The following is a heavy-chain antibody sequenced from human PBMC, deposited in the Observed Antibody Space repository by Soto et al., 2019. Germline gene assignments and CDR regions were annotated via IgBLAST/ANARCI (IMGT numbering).Heavy chain of an antibody. CDR3: ARHAPMDIVVVLAAISYYGMDV. D-gene: IGHD2-2*03. V-gene: IGHV1-69*02. CDR1: GGTFSSYT. Sequence: QVQLVQSGAEVKKPGSSVKVSCKASGGTFSSYTISWVRQAPGQGLEWMGRIIPILGIANYAQKFQGRVTITADKSTITAYMELSSLRSEDTAVYYCARHAPMDIVVVLAAISYYGMDVWSQGTTVTVSS. CDR2: IIPILGIA. J-gene: IGHJ6*02.